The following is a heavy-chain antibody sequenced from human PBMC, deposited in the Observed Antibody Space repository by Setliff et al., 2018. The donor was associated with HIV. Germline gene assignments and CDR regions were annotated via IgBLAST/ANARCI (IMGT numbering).Heavy chain of an antibody. D-gene: IGHD2-8*01. J-gene: IGHJ5*02. CDR1: GGSISSSTYY. Sequence: SETLSLTCTVSGGSISSSTYYWGWIRQPPGKGLEWIGDIFYTGSTYYNPSLKSRVAISVDTSENQFSLKLNSVTAADTAVYYCARRGRDGVFIMFATGFDPWGQGALVTVS. V-gene: IGHV4-39*01. CDR2: IFYTGST. CDR3: ARRGRDGVFIMFATGFDP.